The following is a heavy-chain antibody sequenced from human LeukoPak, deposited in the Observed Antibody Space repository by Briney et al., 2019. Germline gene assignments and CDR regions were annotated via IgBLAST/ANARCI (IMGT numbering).Heavy chain of an antibody. Sequence: GASVKVSCKASGGTFSSYAISWVRQAPGQGLEWMGRVIPIVGAANYAPRFQGRVTITADKATSTVYMKVSSLRSEDTAMYYCTTDRGYYYDSSGYSATDVWGKGTTVTVSS. J-gene: IGHJ6*04. CDR2: VIPIVGAA. V-gene: IGHV1-69*04. CDR1: GGTFSSYA. CDR3: TTDRGYYYDSSGYSATDV. D-gene: IGHD3-22*01.